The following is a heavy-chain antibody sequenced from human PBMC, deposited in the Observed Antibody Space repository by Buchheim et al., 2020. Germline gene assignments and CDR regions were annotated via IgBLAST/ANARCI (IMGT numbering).Heavy chain of an antibody. CDR1: GGSSSTFY. J-gene: IGHJ4*02. V-gene: IGHV4-34*01. Sequence: QVQLQQWGAGLLKPSETLSLTCAVYGGSSSTFYWTWIRQAPGKGLEWIGEINHSGSTNYNPSLKSRVTISEDTSTKQFSLKLSSVTAADTAVYYCATGVANYYFDYWDQG. D-gene: IGHD7-27*01. CDR2: INHSGST. CDR3: ATGVANYYFDY.